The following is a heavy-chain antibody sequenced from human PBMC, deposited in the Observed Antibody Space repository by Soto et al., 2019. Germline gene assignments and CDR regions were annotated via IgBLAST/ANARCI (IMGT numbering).Heavy chain of an antibody. D-gene: IGHD3-16*02. CDR3: ARTNDYVWGSYRDYFDY. J-gene: IGHJ4*02. CDR1: GGSFSGYY. V-gene: IGHV4-34*01. CDR2: INHSGST. Sequence: QVQLQQWGAGLLKPSETLSLTCAVYGGSFSGYYWSWIRQPPGKGLEWIGEINHSGSTNYNPALKSRVTIAVDTYNNQISLKLSSVTAADTAVYYCARTNDYVWGSYRDYFDYWGQGTLVTVSS.